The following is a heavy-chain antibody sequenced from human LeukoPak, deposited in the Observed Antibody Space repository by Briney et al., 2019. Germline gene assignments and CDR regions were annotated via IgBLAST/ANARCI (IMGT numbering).Heavy chain of an antibody. D-gene: IGHD6-19*01. CDR1: RGSISSYS. CDR2: IHYSGST. Sequence: SETLSLTCTVPRGSISSYSWSWIRQPPGKGLEWIGYIHYSGSTTYNPSLKSRVTISADTSKNQFSLKLSSVTAADTAVYYCARDWDSSGWYVAFDIWGQGTMVTVSS. V-gene: IGHV4-59*12. CDR3: ARDWDSSGWYVAFDI. J-gene: IGHJ3*02.